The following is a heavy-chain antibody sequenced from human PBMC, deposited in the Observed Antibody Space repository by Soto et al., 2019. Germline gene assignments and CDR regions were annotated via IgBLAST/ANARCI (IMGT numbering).Heavy chain of an antibody. V-gene: IGHV4-34*01. J-gene: IGHJ3*02. D-gene: IGHD4-17*01. CDR2: INHSGST. CDR3: ARGHYGYDAFDI. Sequence: TSETLSLTCAVYGGSFSGYYWSWIRQPPGKGLEWIGEINHSGSTNYNPSLKSRVTISVDTSKNQFSLKLSSVTAADTAVYYCARGHYGYDAFDIWGQGTMVTVSS. CDR1: GGSFSGYY.